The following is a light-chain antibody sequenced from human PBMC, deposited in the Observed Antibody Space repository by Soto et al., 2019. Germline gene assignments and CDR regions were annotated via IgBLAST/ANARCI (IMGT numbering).Light chain of an antibody. CDR3: AAWDDSLNGAVV. CDR1: SSNIGSNT. Sequence: QSVLTQPPSASGTPGQRVTISCSGSSSNIGSNTVNWYQQLPGTAPNLLIYSNNQRPSGVPDRFSGSKSGTSASLAISGLQSEDEADYYCAAWDDSLNGAVVFGGGTQLTVL. J-gene: IGLJ2*01. CDR2: SNN. V-gene: IGLV1-44*01.